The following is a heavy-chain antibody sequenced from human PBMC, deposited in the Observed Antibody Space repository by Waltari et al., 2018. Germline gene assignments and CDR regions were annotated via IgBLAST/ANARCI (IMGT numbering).Heavy chain of an antibody. V-gene: IGHV1-18*01. CDR3: ARDPFAPFY. CDR2: INHENGNT. D-gene: IGHD3-10*01. CDR1: GYTFTSYG. Sequence: QVQLVQSGAEVKKPGASVKVSCKASGYTFTSYGISWVRQAPGQGLEWRGWINHENGNTKDIERLQGRVTWNTDTSTKTDYMELRSLRADDTAMYYCARDPFAPFYGGQGTLVTVAS. J-gene: IGHJ4*02.